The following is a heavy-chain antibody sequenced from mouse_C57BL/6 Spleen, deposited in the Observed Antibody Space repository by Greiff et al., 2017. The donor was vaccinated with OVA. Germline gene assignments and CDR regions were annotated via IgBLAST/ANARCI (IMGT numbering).Heavy chain of an antibody. Sequence: EVKLMESGGDLVKPGGSLKLSCAASGFTFSSYGMSWVRQTPDKRLEWVATISSGGSYTYYPDSVKGRFTISRDNAKNTLYLQMSSLKSEDTAMYYCARHAYEEGWFAYWGQGTLVTVSA. CDR2: ISSGGSYT. D-gene: IGHD1-1*01. J-gene: IGHJ3*01. CDR1: GFTFSSYG. CDR3: ARHAYEEGWFAY. V-gene: IGHV5-6*01.